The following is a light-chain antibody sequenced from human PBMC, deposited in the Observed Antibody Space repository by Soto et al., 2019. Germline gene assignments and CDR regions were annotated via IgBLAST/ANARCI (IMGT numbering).Light chain of an antibody. Sequence: QSALTQPASVSGSPGQSITISCTGTSSDVGGYKYVSWYQQHPGKAPKLMIYDVSNRPSGVSNRFSGSKSGNTASLTISGLQAEDEADDYCSSYTSSSTSWVFGGGTKLTVL. CDR1: SSDVGGYKY. CDR2: DVS. V-gene: IGLV2-14*01. J-gene: IGLJ3*02. CDR3: SSYTSSSTSWV.